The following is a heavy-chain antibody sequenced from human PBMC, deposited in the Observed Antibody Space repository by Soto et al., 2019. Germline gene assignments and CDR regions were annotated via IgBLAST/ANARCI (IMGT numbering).Heavy chain of an antibody. Sequence: ASVKISCKGFGYSSMKYGINWVRQAPGQGLEWVGWISPYSGYTHSAQKFHGRLTLTTDTAASTAYMELRILRSADTALYYCAREASVLIPAAQPSRFGSWGQGTLVTVSS. CDR3: AREASVLIPAAQPSRFGS. CDR1: GYSSMKYG. D-gene: IGHD2-2*01. V-gene: IGHV1-18*01. J-gene: IGHJ4*02. CDR2: ISPYSGYT.